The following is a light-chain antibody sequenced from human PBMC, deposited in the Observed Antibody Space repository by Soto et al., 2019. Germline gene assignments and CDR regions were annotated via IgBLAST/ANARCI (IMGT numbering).Light chain of an antibody. CDR2: DAS. V-gene: IGKV3-11*01. J-gene: IGKJ5*01. CDR3: QQRSNWPPVST. CDR1: QSFSSY. Sequence: EIVLTQSPATLSLSPGERVTLSCRASQSFSSYLAWYQQKPGQAPRLLIYDASKRATGIPARFSGRGSGTEFTLIISSLEPEDFAVYYCQQRSNWPPVSTFGQGTRLEFK.